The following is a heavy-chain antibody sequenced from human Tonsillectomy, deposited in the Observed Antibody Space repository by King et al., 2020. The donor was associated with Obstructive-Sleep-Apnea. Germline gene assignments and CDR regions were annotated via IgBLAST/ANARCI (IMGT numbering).Heavy chain of an antibody. D-gene: IGHD1-26*01. CDR3: ARNTEHYYYYGMDV. CDR1: GDSISSYY. J-gene: IGHJ6*02. Sequence: VQLQESGPGLVKPSETLSLTCTVSGDSISSYYWSWIRQPPGKGLEWIGYIYYSGSTKYNPSLKSRVTISVDTSKNPVSLKLSSVTAADTAVYYCARNTEHYYYYGMDVWGQGTTVTVSS. CDR2: IYYSGST. V-gene: IGHV4-59*08.